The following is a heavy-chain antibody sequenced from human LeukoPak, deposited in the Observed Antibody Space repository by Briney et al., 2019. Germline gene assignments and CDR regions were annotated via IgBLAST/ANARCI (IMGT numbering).Heavy chain of an antibody. CDR3: AIHPQYNYGSFDY. D-gene: IGHD5-18*01. CDR2: IVVGSGNT. Sequence: SVKVSCKASGFTFTSSAVQWVRQARGQRLEWIGWIVVGSGNTNYAQKFQERVTITRDMSTSTAYMELSSLRSEDTAVYYCAIHPQYNYGSFDYWGQGTLVTVSS. J-gene: IGHJ4*02. CDR1: GFTFTSSA. V-gene: IGHV1-58*01.